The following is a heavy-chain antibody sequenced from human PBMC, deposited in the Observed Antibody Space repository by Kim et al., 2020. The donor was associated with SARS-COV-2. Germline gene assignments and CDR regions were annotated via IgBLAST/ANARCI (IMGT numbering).Heavy chain of an antibody. CDR3: AREIYSNYGDNWFDP. Sequence: ASVKVSCKASGYTFTSYAMNWVRQAPGQGLEWMGWINTNTVNPTYAQGFTGRFVFSLDTSVSTAYLQISSLKAEDTAVYYCAREIYSNYGDNWFDPWGQGTLVTVSS. CDR1: GYTFTSYA. CDR2: INTNTVNP. V-gene: IGHV7-4-1*02. J-gene: IGHJ5*02. D-gene: IGHD4-4*01.